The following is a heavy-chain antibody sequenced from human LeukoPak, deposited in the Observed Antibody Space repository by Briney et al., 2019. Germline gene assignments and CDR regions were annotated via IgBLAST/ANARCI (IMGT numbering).Heavy chain of an antibody. Sequence: GGSLRLSCAASGFTFSSYTMHWVRQAPGKGLEWVSSIDSSSRYIYYADSMKGRFTISRDNAKNSLYLQMNSLRADDTAVYYCARDLYNSASRWGQGTLVTVSS. V-gene: IGHV3-21*04. CDR1: GFTFSSYT. J-gene: IGHJ4*02. D-gene: IGHD6-25*01. CDR3: ARDLYNSASR. CDR2: IDSSSRYI.